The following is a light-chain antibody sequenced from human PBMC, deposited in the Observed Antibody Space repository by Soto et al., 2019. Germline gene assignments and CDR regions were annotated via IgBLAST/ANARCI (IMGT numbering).Light chain of an antibody. CDR2: GAS. Sequence: ESVLTQSPYTRALSPGRXATXSCXXSQSVTTSLAWYQQQTGQPPRLLISGASRRATGIPDRFSGSGSETDFTLTINRLEHEDFALYYCQHYHSGHRIAFGQGTRLEIK. CDR3: QHYHSGHRIA. CDR1: QSVTTS. V-gene: IGKV3-20*01. J-gene: IGKJ5*01.